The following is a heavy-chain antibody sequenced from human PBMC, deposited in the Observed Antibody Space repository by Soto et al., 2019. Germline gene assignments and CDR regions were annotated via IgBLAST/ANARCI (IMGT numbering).Heavy chain of an antibody. J-gene: IGHJ5*02. CDR1: GGSISSSY. D-gene: IGHD2-2*01. V-gene: IGHV4-59*01. Sequence: SETLSLTCTVSGGSISSSYWSWIRQPPGKGLEWIGYIYYSGSTNYNPSLKSRVTISVDTSTNQFSLKLRSVNAADTAVYYCARGYCISSSCYANSFHWFAPWGQGTLVTVSS. CDR2: IYYSGST. CDR3: ARGYCISSSCYANSFHWFAP.